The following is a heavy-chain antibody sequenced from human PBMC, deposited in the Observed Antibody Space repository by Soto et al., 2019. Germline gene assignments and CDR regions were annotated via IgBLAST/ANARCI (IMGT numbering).Heavy chain of an antibody. Sequence: GGSLRLSCAGSGFTFGDYAMNWVRQAPGKGLEWVAGISGGASTTYYADSVKGRFTISRDNAKNSLYLQMNSLRAEDTAVYYCARGVDFLYYGMDVWGQGTTVTVSS. D-gene: IGHD3-3*01. J-gene: IGHJ6*02. V-gene: IGHV3-23*01. CDR3: ARGVDFLYYGMDV. CDR1: GFTFGDYA. CDR2: ISGGASTT.